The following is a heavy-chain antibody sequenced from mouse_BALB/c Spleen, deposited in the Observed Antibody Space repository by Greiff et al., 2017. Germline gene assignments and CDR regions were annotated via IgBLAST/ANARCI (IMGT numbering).Heavy chain of an antibody. J-gene: IGHJ3*01. CDR1: GYSITSDYA. CDR3: ARSAYYRYDAFAY. CDR2: ISYSGST. Sequence: VQLKESGPGLVKPSQSLSLTCTVTGYSITSDYAWNWIRQFPGNKLEWMGYISYSGSTSYNPSLKSRISITRDTSKNQFFLQLNSVTTEDTATYYCARSAYYRYDAFAYWGQGTLVTVSA. D-gene: IGHD2-14*01. V-gene: IGHV3-2*02.